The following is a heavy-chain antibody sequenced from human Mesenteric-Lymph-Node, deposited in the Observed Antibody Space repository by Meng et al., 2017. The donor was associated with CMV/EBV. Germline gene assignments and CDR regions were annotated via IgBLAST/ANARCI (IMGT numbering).Heavy chain of an antibody. V-gene: IGHV1-2*06. Sequence: SRPPRSPFPGSSVPWLRQAPGQGLEWMGRISPNSGATDYAQNLQGRVTLTRDTSISTAYMELSSLRSDDTAVYYCARDIAGYNWFDPWGQGTLVTVSS. CDR2: ISPNSGAT. J-gene: IGHJ5*02. CDR1: RSPFPGSS. CDR3: ARDIAGYNWFDP. D-gene: IGHD2-15*01.